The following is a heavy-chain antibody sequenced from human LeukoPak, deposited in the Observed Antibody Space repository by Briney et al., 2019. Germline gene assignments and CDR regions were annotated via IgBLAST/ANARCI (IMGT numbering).Heavy chain of an antibody. CDR1: GYTFTSYY. J-gene: IGHJ5*02. CDR2: INPNSGGT. V-gene: IGHV1-2*02. D-gene: IGHD2-15*01. Sequence: ASVKVSCKASGYTFTSYYMHWVRQAPGQGLEWMGIINPNSGGTNYAQKFQGRVTMTRDTSISTAYMALSRLRSDDTAVYYCARDRCRGGSCYSAPWFDPWGQGTLVTVSS. CDR3: ARDRCRGGSCYSAPWFDP.